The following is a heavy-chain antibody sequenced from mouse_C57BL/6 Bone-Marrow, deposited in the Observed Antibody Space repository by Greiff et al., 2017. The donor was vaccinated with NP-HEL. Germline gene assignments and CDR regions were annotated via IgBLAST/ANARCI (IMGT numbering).Heavy chain of an antibody. J-gene: IGHJ3*01. CDR1: GYTFTSYW. V-gene: IGHV1-50*01. Sequence: VQLKQPGAELVKPGASVKLSCKASGYTFTSYWMQWVKQRPGQGLEWIGEIDPSDSYTNYNQKFKGKATLTVDTSSSTAYMQLSSLTSEDSAVYDCAAYYSNYWGQGTLVTVSA. CDR3: AAYYSNY. D-gene: IGHD2-5*01. CDR2: IDPSDSYT.